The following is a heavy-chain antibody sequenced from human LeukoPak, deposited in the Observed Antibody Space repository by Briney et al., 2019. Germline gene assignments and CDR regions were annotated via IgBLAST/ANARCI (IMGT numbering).Heavy chain of an antibody. J-gene: IGHJ4*02. CDR1: GGSISSYY. Sequence: SETLSLTCTVSGGSISSYYWSWIRQPPGKGLEWIGYIYYSGSTNYNPSLKSRVTISVDTSKNQFFLKLSSVTAADTAVYYCARESQEKYYFDYWGQGTLVTVSS. V-gene: IGHV4-59*12. CDR2: IYYSGST. CDR3: ARESQEKYYFDY. D-gene: IGHD5-24*01.